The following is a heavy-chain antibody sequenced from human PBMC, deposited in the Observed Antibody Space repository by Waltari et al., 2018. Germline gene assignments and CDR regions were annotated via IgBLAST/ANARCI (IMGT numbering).Heavy chain of an antibody. CDR2: VDPEDGET. CDR1: GYTFTDYY. V-gene: IGHV1-69-2*01. CDR3: ATLGSCGGDCYHFDY. D-gene: IGHD2-21*01. Sequence: EVQLVQSGAEVQKPGATVKISCQASGYTFTDYYMHWVQQAPGQGLEWMGRVDPEDGETIYAEKFQGRVTITADTSTDTAYMELSSLRSEDTAVYYCATLGSCGGDCYHFDYWGQGTLVTVSS. J-gene: IGHJ4*02.